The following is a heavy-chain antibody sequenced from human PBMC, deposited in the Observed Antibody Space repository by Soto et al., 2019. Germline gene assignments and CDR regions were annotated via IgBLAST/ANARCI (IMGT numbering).Heavy chain of an antibody. CDR2: IIPIFGIA. Sequence: QVQLVQSGAEVKKPGSSVKVSCKASGGTFSRYSITWVRQAPGHGLAWIGRIIPIFGIASYAQKFQGRVTITADESTSTAYMELSSLRSDDTAVYYCAGEDRDRETGLVPAAIDGMDVWGQGTTVTVSS. D-gene: IGHD2-2*01. J-gene: IGHJ6*02. V-gene: IGHV1-69*08. CDR3: AGEDRDRETGLVPAAIDGMDV. CDR1: GGTFSRYS.